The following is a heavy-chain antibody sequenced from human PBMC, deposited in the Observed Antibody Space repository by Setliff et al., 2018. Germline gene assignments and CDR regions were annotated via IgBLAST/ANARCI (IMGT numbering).Heavy chain of an antibody. V-gene: IGHV3-20*04. CDR2: INRNGGRI. CDR3: VRDSPYCVNGVCRGY. Sequence: PGGSLRLSCAAPGLTFDDYVMSWVRQAPGKGLEWVSDINRNGGRIGYADPVKGRFTISRDNAKNSLFLQMNGLGAKDTALYYCVRDSPYCVNGVCRGYWGQGTQVTVS. CDR1: GLTFDDYV. D-gene: IGHD2-21*01. J-gene: IGHJ4*02.